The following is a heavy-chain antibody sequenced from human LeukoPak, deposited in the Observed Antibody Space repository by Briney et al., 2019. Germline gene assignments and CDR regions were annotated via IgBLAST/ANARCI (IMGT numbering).Heavy chain of an antibody. V-gene: IGHV4-59*01. CDR2: IYYSGST. CDR3: AREDSSGWGSNWFDP. J-gene: IGHJ5*02. CDR1: GGSISSYY. Sequence: PSETLSLTCTVSGGSISSYYWSWIRQPPGKGLEWIGYIYYSGSTNYNPSLKSRVTISVDTSKNQFSLKLSSVTAADTAVYYCAREDSSGWGSNWFDPWGLGTLVTVSS. D-gene: IGHD6-19*01.